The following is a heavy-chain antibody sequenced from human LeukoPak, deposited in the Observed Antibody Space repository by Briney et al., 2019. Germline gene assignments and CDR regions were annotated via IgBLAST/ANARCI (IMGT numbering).Heavy chain of an antibody. CDR3: ARYGSGTSYITNYFDY. J-gene: IGHJ4*02. D-gene: IGHD3-10*01. Sequence: GGSLRLSCVASGFTVSSNYMTWVRQAPGKGLEWVSYISSDSRTIYYADSVKGRFTISRDNAKNSLYLQMKSLRDEDTAVYYCARYGSGTSYITNYFDYWGQGTLVTVSS. CDR2: ISSDSRTI. CDR1: GFTVSSNY. V-gene: IGHV3-48*02.